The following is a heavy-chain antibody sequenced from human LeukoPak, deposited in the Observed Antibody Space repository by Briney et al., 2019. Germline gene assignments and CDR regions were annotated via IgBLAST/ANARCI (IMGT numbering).Heavy chain of an antibody. Sequence: GGSLRLSCAASGFTFSSYAMNWVRQAPGKGLVWVSSISGGAGGASYADSVKGRFTMSRDNSKNTLYLQMNSLRAEDTAVYYCAKDGGYGSGSYYPDYWGQGTLVTVSS. D-gene: IGHD3-10*01. V-gene: IGHV3-23*01. CDR2: ISGGAGGA. CDR3: AKDGGYGSGSYYPDY. CDR1: GFTFSSYA. J-gene: IGHJ4*02.